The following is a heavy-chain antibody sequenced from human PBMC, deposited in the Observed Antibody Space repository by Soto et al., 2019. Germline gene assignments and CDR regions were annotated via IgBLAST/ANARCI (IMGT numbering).Heavy chain of an antibody. Sequence: QVQLVQSGAEVKEPGASVKVSCKASGYAFNNYDINWVRQAPGQGLEWMGWVNPKSANTGYARKFQGRVTMTRDTSITTAYMELTSLTSEDTAVYYCARESVGKDYLDVWGMGTTVIVSS. D-gene: IGHD1-26*01. CDR3: ARESVGKDYLDV. CDR1: GYAFNNYD. J-gene: IGHJ6*03. V-gene: IGHV1-8*01. CDR2: VNPKSANT.